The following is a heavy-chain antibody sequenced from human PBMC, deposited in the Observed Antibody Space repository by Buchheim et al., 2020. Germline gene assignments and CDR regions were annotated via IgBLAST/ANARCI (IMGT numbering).Heavy chain of an antibody. CDR1: GYIFSSYY. J-gene: IGHJ4*02. D-gene: IGHD1-26*01. V-gene: IGHV1-46*01. CDR2: INPSGGST. Sequence: QVQLVQSGAEEKKPGASVTVSCKASGYIFSSYYMHWVRQAPGQGLEWMGFINPSGGSTSYARRFQGRVTMTRDTSTSTVYMELSSLRSEDTAVYYCVLVAAKRNFDYWGQGTL. CDR3: VLVAAKRNFDY.